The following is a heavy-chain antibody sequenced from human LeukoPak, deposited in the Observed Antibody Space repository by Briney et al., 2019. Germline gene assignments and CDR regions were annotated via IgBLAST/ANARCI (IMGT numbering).Heavy chain of an antibody. CDR2: IYCSGST. V-gene: IGHV4-59*01. D-gene: IGHD5-18*01. J-gene: IGHJ6*03. Sequence: SSETLSLTCTVSGGSISSYYWSWIRQPPGKGLEWIGYIYCSGSTNYNPSLKSRVTISVDTSKNQFSLKLTSVTAADTAVYYCARTTEGGYTYGYFYYYYMDVWGKGTTVTISS. CDR3: ARTTEGGYTYGYFYYYYMDV. CDR1: GGSISSYY.